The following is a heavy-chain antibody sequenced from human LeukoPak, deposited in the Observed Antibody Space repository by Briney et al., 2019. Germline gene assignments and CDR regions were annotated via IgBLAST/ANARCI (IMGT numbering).Heavy chain of an antibody. J-gene: IGHJ4*02. D-gene: IGHD4/OR15-4a*01. CDR2: IRYDGSNK. CDR1: GFTFSTYG. Sequence: PGGSLRLSCVASGFTFSTYGMHWVRQAPGRGLEWVAFIRYDGSNKYYVDSVKGRFTISKDNSKNTLYLQMNSLRAEDTAVYYCAKESAKGSSFSIFSATLAYHFDYWGQGTLVTVSS. V-gene: IGHV3-30*02. CDR3: AKESAKGSSFSIFSATLAYHFDY.